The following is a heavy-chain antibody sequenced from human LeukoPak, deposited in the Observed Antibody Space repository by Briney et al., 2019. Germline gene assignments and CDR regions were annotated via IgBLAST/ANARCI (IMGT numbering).Heavy chain of an antibody. CDR1: GGSISSNNYY. J-gene: IGHJ4*02. CDR3: QSRFLEWLLDY. V-gene: IGHV4-39*01. Sequence: PSETLSLNCTVSGGSISSNNYYWGWIRQPPGKGLEWIGSIYYGGYTYYNPSLKSRVTISVDTSKNQFSLKLSSVTAADTAIYYCQSRFLEWLLDYWGQGTLVTVSS. CDR2: IYYGGYT. D-gene: IGHD3-3*01.